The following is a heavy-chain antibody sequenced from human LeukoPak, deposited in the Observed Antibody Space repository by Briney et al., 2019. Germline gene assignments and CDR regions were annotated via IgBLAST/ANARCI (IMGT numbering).Heavy chain of an antibody. CDR2: ISYDGSNK. J-gene: IGHJ3*01. CDR1: EFTFSTYG. D-gene: IGHD5-24*01. V-gene: IGHV3-30*18. CDR3: AKDRETYNLGRFDAFDL. Sequence: GGSLRLSCAASEFTFSTYGIHWVRQAPGKGLEWVAVISYDGSNKYYGDSVKGRFTISRDNSKNTVYLQMNSLRTEDTAVYYCAKDRETYNLGRFDAFDLWGQGTMVTVSS.